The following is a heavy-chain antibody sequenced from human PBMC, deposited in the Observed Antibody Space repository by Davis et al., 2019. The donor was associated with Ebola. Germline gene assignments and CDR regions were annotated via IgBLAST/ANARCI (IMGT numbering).Heavy chain of an antibody. D-gene: IGHD4-17*01. Sequence: GGSLRLSCAASGFSFSSYTMNWVRQAPGKGLEWVSSISSSGSTINYADSVKGRFTVSRDNAKNSPSLQMNSLRDEDTAVFYCARGRTVTNYVDYWGPGILVTVSS. V-gene: IGHV3-48*02. CDR2: ISSSGSTI. J-gene: IGHJ4*02. CDR3: ARGRTVTNYVDY. CDR1: GFSFSSYT.